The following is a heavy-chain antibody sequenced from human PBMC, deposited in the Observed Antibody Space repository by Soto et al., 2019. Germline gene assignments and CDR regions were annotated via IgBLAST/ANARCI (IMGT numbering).Heavy chain of an antibody. J-gene: IGHJ6*03. Sequence: SETLSLTCTVSGGSVSSGSYYWSWIRQPPGKGLEWIGYIYYSGSTNYNPSLKSLVTISVDTSKNQFSLKLSSVTAADTAVYYGARTTGDAEIYYYYMDVWGKGTTVTVSS. CDR1: GGSVSSGSYY. V-gene: IGHV4-61*01. CDR3: ARTTGDAEIYYYYMDV. D-gene: IGHD7-27*01. CDR2: IYYSGST.